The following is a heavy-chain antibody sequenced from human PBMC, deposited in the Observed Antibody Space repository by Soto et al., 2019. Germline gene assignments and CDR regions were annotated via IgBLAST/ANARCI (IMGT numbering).Heavy chain of an antibody. J-gene: IGHJ6*02. Sequence: GASVKVSCKASGYTFTSYGISWVRQAPGQGLEWMGWISAYNGNTNYAQKLQGRVTMTTDTSTSTAYMELRSLRSDDTAVYYCARDWGDEVVTAHGMDVWGQGTTVTVSS. CDR3: ARDWGDEVVTAHGMDV. CDR2: ISAYNGNT. CDR1: GYTFTSYG. D-gene: IGHD2-21*02. V-gene: IGHV1-18*01.